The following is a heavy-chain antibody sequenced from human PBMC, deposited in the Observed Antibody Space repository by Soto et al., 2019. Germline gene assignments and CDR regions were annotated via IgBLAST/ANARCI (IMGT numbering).Heavy chain of an antibody. CDR2: INHSGST. V-gene: IGHV4-34*01. J-gene: IGHJ4*02. CDR1: GGSFSGYY. CDR3: ARGRRWQWLVEQLDY. D-gene: IGHD6-19*01. Sequence: SETLSLTCAVYGGSFSGYYWSWIRQPPGKGLEWIGEINHSGSTNYNPSLKSRVTISVDTSKNQFSLKLSSVTAADTAVYYCARGRRWQWLVEQLDYWGQGTLVTVSS.